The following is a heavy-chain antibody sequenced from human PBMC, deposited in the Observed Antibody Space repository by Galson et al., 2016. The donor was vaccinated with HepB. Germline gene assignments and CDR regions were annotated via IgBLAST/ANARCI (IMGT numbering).Heavy chain of an antibody. Sequence: SLRLSCAASGFTFSTYDMHWVRQAPGNGLEWVTLISYNGGYRNYVDSVKGRFSISRDNSRDTLYLEMNSLRIEDTAVYYCARGNHKYSSSPLDYWGQGSLVTVSS. CDR3: ARGNHKYSSSPLDY. J-gene: IGHJ4*02. CDR1: GFTFSTYD. D-gene: IGHD6-6*01. V-gene: IGHV3-30*04. CDR2: ISYNGGYR.